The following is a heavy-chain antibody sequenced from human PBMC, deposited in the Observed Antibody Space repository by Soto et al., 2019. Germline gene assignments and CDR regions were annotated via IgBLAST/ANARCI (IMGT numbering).Heavy chain of an antibody. CDR3: ARDHNIDYGGISYFDY. Sequence: GASVKVSCKASGYTFTNYGISWVRQAPGQGLEWMGWISAYNDNTNYAQKLQGRVTMTTDTSTSAAYMELRSLRSDDTAVYYCARDHNIDYGGISYFDYWGQGTPVTVSS. J-gene: IGHJ4*02. CDR1: GYTFTNYG. V-gene: IGHV1-18*04. CDR2: ISAYNDNT. D-gene: IGHD4-17*01.